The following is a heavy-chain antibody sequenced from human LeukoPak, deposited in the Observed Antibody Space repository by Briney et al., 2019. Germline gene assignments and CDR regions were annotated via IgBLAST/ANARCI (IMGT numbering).Heavy chain of an antibody. CDR2: ISYDGSNK. CDR3: ARDKSNTFDY. D-gene: IGHD2/OR15-2a*01. CDR1: GFTFSSYG. J-gene: IGHJ4*02. V-gene: IGHV3-30*03. Sequence: PGRSLRLSCVASGFTFSSYGMHWVRQAPGKGLEWVAVISYDGSNKYYADSVKGRFTISTDNSKNTLYLQMNSLRAEDTAVYYCARDKSNTFDYWGQGTLVTVSS.